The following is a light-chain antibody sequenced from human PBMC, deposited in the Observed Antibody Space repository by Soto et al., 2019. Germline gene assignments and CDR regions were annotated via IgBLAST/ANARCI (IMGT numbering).Light chain of an antibody. Sequence: QSALTQPASVSGSPGQSITLSCTGASSDIGGSNYVSWYQQHPGKAPKLMLYDVNNRPSGVSNRFSGSKSGNTASLTISGLQAEDEADYYCSSFTSTSTLFGGGTKLTVL. CDR2: DVN. V-gene: IGLV2-14*03. J-gene: IGLJ2*01. CDR1: SSDIGGSNY. CDR3: SSFTSTSTL.